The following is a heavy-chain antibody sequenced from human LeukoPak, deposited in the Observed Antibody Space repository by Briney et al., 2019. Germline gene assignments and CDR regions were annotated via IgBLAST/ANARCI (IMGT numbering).Heavy chain of an antibody. V-gene: IGHV3-21*01. CDR3: ARDNIAVAGVTDY. Sequence: PGGSLRLSCAASGFTFSSYSMNWVRQAPGKGLEWVSSISSSSSYIYYADSVKGRFTISRDNAKNSLYLQMNSLRAEDTAVYYCARDNIAVAGVTDYWGQGTLVTVSS. D-gene: IGHD6-19*01. CDR1: GFTFSSYS. CDR2: ISSSSSYI. J-gene: IGHJ4*02.